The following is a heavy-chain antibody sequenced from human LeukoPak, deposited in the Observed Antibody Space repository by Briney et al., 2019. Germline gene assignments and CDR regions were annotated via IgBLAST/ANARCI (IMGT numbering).Heavy chain of an antibody. V-gene: IGHV4-39*01. CDR3: ATPEAFDI. D-gene: IGHD1-14*01. CDR1: GDSLSSTTYY. J-gene: IGHJ3*02. Sequence: SETLSLTCTVSGDSLSSTTYYWGWIRQTPGKGLEWIGSIYYSGSTYYNPSLKSRVTISVDTSKNQFSLKLSSVTAADTAVYYCATPEAFDIWGQGTMVTVSS. CDR2: IYYSGST.